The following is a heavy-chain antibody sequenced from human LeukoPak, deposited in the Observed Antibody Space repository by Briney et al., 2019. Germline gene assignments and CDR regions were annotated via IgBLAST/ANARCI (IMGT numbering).Heavy chain of an antibody. CDR2: IYHSGST. V-gene: IGHV4-38-2*02. CDR3: XXXXXTVTTDYYYYYMDV. J-gene: IGHJ6*03. Sequence: PSETLSLTCTVSGYSISSGYYWGWIRQPPGKGLEWIGSIYHSGSTYYNPSLKSRVTISVDTSKNQFSLKLSSVTAADTAVYYCXXXXXTVTTDYYYYYMDVWGKGTTVTVSS. CDR1: GYSISSGYY. D-gene: IGHD4-17*01.